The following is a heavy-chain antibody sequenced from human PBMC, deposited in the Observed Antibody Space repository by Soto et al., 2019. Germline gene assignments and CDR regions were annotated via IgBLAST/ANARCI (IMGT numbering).Heavy chain of an antibody. V-gene: IGHV3-48*01. D-gene: IGHD5-18*01. CDR1: GFTFSSYS. CDR2: ISSSSSTI. J-gene: IGHJ3*02. CDR3: ARVRRLHDAFDI. Sequence: PGGSLRLSCAASGFTFSSYSMNWVRQAPGKGLEWVSYISSSSSTIYYADSVKGRFTISRDNAKNSPYLQMNSLRAEDTAVYYCARVRRLHDAFDIWGQGTMVTVSS.